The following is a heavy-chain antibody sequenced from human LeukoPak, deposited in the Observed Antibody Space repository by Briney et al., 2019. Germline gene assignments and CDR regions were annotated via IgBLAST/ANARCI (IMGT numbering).Heavy chain of an antibody. CDR2: IYSVGST. D-gene: IGHD3-10*01. CDR3: AIHDFKWFGELLYYYYYGMDV. Sequence: PGGSLRLSCAASGLAVNSKYMSWVRQAPGKGLEWVSAIYSVGSTYYAESVKGRFTISRDNSKNTLYLQMSSLRAEDTAVYYCAIHDFKWFGELLYYYYYGMDVWGQGTTVTVSS. J-gene: IGHJ6*02. V-gene: IGHV3-66*01. CDR1: GLAVNSKY.